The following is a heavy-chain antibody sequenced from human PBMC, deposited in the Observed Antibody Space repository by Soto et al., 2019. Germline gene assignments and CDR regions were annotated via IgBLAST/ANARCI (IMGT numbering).Heavy chain of an antibody. CDR1: GFTFNIYA. V-gene: IGHV3-23*01. J-gene: IGHJ4*02. Sequence: EVRLLESGGGLVQPGGSLRLSCATSGFTFNIYAMNWVRQAPGKGLEWVSSISGGGGTTYYADSMKGRFTISRDNSKNTLFLQMSSLRADDTVVYYCAKGRGDNSGRRAYDYWGQGTLVTVSS. CDR2: ISGGGGTT. D-gene: IGHD6-19*01. CDR3: AKGRGDNSGRRAYDY.